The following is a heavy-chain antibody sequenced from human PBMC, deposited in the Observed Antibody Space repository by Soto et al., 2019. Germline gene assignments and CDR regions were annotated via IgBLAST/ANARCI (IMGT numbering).Heavy chain of an antibody. V-gene: IGHV3-23*01. CDR1: GFTFSSYA. Sequence: SLRLSCAASGFTFSSYAMSWVRQAPGKGLEWVSAISGSGGSTYYADSVKGRFTISRDNSKNTLYLQMNSLRAEDTAVYYCANYYDSSGYYFRYFDYWGQGTLVTVSS. CDR3: ANYYDSSGYYFRYFDY. CDR2: ISGSGGST. D-gene: IGHD3-22*01. J-gene: IGHJ4*02.